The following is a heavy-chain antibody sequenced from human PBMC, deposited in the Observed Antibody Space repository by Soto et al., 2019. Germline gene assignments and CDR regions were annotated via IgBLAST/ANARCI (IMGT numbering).Heavy chain of an antibody. D-gene: IGHD1-26*01. CDR3: AHGVERDV. CDR1: GFSFSSFA. J-gene: IGHJ6*04. Sequence: EVLLLESGGGLVQPGGSLRLSCEASGFSFSSFAMNWVRQAPGKGLEWVSAIGDSGASTYYADSVKGRLTITRDNSRNAPYLDVANQGAEATAVYEWAHGVERDVWGNGTTVNVSS. CDR2: IGDSGAST. V-gene: IGHV3-23*01.